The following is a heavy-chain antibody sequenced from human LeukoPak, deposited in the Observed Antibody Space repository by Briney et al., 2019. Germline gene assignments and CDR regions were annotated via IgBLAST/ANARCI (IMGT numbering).Heavy chain of an antibody. CDR3: ATPTRYCSSTSCYVYYYGMDV. J-gene: IGHJ6*02. CDR2: FDPEDGET. V-gene: IGHV1-24*01. D-gene: IGHD2-2*01. Sequence: ASVKVSCKTSGYSFTTFYMHWVRQAPGKGLEWMGGFDPEDGETIYAQKFQGRVTMTEDTSTDTAYMELSSLRSEDTAVYYCATPTRYCSSTSCYVYYYGMDVWGQGTTVTVSS. CDR1: GYSFTTFY.